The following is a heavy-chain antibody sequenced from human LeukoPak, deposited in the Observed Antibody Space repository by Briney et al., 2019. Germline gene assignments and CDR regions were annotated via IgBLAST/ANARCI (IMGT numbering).Heavy chain of an antibody. CDR3: AKVAAAGETIGDY. V-gene: IGHV3-30*02. CDR2: IRYDGSNK. Sequence: PGGSLRLSCAASGFTFSSYGMHWVRQAPSKGLEWVAFIRYDGSNKYYADSVKGRFTISRDNSKNTLYLQMNSLRAEDTAVYYCAKVAAAGETIGDYWGQGTLVTVSS. D-gene: IGHD6-13*01. CDR1: GFTFSSYG. J-gene: IGHJ4*02.